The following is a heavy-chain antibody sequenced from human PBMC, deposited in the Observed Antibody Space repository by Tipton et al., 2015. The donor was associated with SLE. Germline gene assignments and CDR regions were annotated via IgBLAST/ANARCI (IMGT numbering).Heavy chain of an antibody. Sequence: TLSLTCTVSGGSISNRNYYWGWIRQPPGKGLEWIGSIYYTGSTYYKPSLKSRVTLSLDTSKNQFSLKMISVTAADTAVYYCARHAGDYAYFDSWGQGTLVTVSS. J-gene: IGHJ4*02. CDR1: GGSISNRNYY. CDR2: IYYTGST. D-gene: IGHD4-17*01. V-gene: IGHV4-39*01. CDR3: ARHAGDYAYFDS.